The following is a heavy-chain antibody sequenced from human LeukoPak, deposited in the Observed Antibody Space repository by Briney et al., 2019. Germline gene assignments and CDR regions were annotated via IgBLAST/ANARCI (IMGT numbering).Heavy chain of an antibody. J-gene: IGHJ4*02. D-gene: IGHD3-16*01. CDR3: AKGRGVVTTPFDY. Sequence: GGSLRLSCAASGFTFSNYAMSWVRQAPGKGLEWVSVIGGSGTNTYYADSVKGRFTISRDSSKNTLYLQMYSLRAGDTAVYYCAKGRGVVTTPFDYWGQGTLVTVSS. V-gene: IGHV3-23*01. CDR1: GFTFSNYA. CDR2: IGGSGTNT.